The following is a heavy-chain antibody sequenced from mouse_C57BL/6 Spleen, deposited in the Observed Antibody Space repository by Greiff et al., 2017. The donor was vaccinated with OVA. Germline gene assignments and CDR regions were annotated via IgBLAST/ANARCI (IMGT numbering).Heavy chain of an antibody. D-gene: IGHD3-1*01. Sequence: VQLQQSGGGLVKPGGSLKLSCAASGFTFSDYGMHWVRQAPEKGLEWVAYISSGSSTIYSAATVQGRFTISRDNAQHTLFLQMTSLRAEDTAMYYCAKGDGLAWFAYWGQGTLVTVSA. CDR2: ISSGSSTI. CDR3: AKGDGLAWFAY. V-gene: IGHV5-17*01. CDR1: GFTFSDYG. J-gene: IGHJ3*01.